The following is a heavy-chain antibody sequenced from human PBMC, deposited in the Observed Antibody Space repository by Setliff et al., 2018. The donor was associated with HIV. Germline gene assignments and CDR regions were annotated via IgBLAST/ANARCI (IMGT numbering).Heavy chain of an antibody. D-gene: IGHD5-18*01. Sequence: SETLSLTCAVYGGSFNDYWWTWIRQPPGEGLEWIAEINHSGSTYYNPSLKSRVTIPVDTSKNQFSLKLSSVTAADTAVYYCASLSLEPDTAMDTGGGIWGQGTMVTVSS. CDR3: ASLSLEPDTAMDTGGGI. J-gene: IGHJ3*02. CDR2: INHSGST. CDR1: GGSFNDYW. V-gene: IGHV4-34*01.